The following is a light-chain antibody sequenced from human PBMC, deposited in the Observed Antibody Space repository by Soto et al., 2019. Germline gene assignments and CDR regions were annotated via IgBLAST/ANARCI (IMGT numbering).Light chain of an antibody. CDR3: SSYTTSTSFIL. Sequence: QSALTQPASVSGSPGQSITISCTGTSSDIGNYDFVSWYQQVPGTAPKAMIYEVSSRPSGVSNRFSGSKSGNTASLTISGLQAEDEAYYYCSSYTTSTSFILFGGGTKHRP. CDR1: SSDIGNYDF. J-gene: IGLJ2*01. CDR2: EVS. V-gene: IGLV2-14*01.